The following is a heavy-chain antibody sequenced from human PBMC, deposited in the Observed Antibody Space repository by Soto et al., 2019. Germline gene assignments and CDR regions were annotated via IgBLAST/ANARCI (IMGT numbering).Heavy chain of an antibody. Sequence: EVQLLESGGGLVQPGGSLRLSCVASGFTFSTYAMGWVRQAPGKGLEWVSAISAGGGSTYYADSVKGRFTISRDNSHNAVYLQMNSLRAEETAVYYCAKAIGIWGYFDLWGRGTLVTVSS. J-gene: IGHJ2*01. D-gene: IGHD3-16*01. V-gene: IGHV3-23*01. CDR3: AKAIGIWGYFDL. CDR2: ISAGGGST. CDR1: GFTFSTYA.